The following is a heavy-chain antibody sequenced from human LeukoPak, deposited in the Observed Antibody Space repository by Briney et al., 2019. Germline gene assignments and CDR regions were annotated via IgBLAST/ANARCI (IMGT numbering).Heavy chain of an antibody. D-gene: IGHD2-15*01. Sequence: SETLSLTCTVSGGSISSSSYYWGWIRQPPGKGLEWIGSIYYSGSTYYNPSLKSRVTISVDTSKTRFSLNLSSVTAADTAVYYCARETVAGSRFDPWGQGTLVTVSS. CDR2: IYYSGST. CDR1: GGSISSSSYY. J-gene: IGHJ5*02. CDR3: ARETVAGSRFDP. V-gene: IGHV4-39*01.